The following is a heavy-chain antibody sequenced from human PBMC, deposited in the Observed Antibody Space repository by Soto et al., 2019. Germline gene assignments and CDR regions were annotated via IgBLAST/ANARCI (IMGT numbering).Heavy chain of an antibody. D-gene: IGHD6-13*01. J-gene: IGHJ4*02. CDR1: GFTFSSHG. CDR3: AKENGYSSSWFEFDY. Sequence: PGGSLRLSCAASGFTFSSHGMHWVRQAPGKRLEWVSAISGSGGSTYYADSVKGRFTISRDNSKNTLYLQMNSLRAEDTAVYYCAKENGYSSSWFEFDYWGQGTLVTVSS. V-gene: IGHV3-23*01. CDR2: ISGSGGST.